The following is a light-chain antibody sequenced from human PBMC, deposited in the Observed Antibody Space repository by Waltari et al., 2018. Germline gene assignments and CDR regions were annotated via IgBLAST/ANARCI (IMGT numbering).Light chain of an antibody. CDR3: AVWDDSLNGLI. Sequence: QSVLTQPPSASGTPGQRVTISCSGSSSNIGQNTVNWYQPLQGTAPKIVIYVNDQRPAGVPDRFSGSKSGTSASLAISGLQSEDEADFHCAVWDDSLNGLIFGGGTKLTVL. J-gene: IGLJ2*01. CDR1: SSNIGQNT. CDR2: VND. V-gene: IGLV1-44*01.